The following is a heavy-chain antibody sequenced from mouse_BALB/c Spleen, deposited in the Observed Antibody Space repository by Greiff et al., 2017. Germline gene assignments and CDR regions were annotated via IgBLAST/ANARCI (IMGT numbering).Heavy chain of an antibody. CDR3: ARVRGYRYPFAY. CDR1: GFSLNSYG. CDR2: IWAGGST. V-gene: IGHV2-9*02. D-gene: IGHD2-14*01. J-gene: IGHJ3*01. Sequence: QVQLKESGPGLVAPSQSLSITCTVSGFSLNSYGVHWVRQPPGKGLEWLGVIWAGGSTNYNSALMSRLSISKDNSKSQVFLKMNSLQTDDTAMYYCARVRGYRYPFAYWGQGTLVTVSA.